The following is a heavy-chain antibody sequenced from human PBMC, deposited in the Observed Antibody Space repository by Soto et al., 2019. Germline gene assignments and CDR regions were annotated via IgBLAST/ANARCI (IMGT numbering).Heavy chain of an antibody. D-gene: IGHD2-15*01. CDR2: MNPNSGNT. V-gene: IGHV1-8*01. CDR1: GYTFTRYD. J-gene: IGHJ4*02. CDR3: AREEAALGNDY. Sequence: QVQLVQSGAEVKKPGASVKVSCKASGYTFTRYDINWVRQATGQGLEWMGWMNPNSGNTGYAQKVQGRVTMPRNTSISTASMELSSLRSEDTAVYYCAREEAALGNDYWGQGTLVTVSS.